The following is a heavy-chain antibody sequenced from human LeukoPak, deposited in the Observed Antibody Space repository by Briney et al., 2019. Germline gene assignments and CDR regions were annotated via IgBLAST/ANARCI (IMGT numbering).Heavy chain of an antibody. CDR2: INPNSGGT. CDR1: GYTFTGYY. D-gene: IGHD6-19*01. CDR3: ARTLRRVAVGYY. V-gene: IGHV1-2*06. J-gene: IGHJ4*02. Sequence: ASVKVSCKASGYTFTGYYMHWVRQAPGQGLERMGRINPNSGGTNYAQKFQGRVTMTRDTSISTAYMELSRLRSDDTAVYYCARTLRRVAVGYYWGQGTLVTVSS.